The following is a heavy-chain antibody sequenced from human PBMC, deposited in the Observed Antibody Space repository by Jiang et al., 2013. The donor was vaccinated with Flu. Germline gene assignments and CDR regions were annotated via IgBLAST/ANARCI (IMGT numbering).Heavy chain of an antibody. CDR1: GGTFSSYA. CDR2: IIPILGIA. V-gene: IGHV1-69*04. CDR3: ARDIPVNRDGYNFDAFDI. J-gene: IGHJ3*02. Sequence: GAEVKKPGSSVKVSCKASGGTFSSYAISWVRQAPGQGLEWMGGIIPILGIANYAQKFQGRVTITADKSTSTAYMELSSLRSEDTAVYYCARDIPVNRDGYNFDAFDIWGQGTMVTVSS. D-gene: IGHD5-24*01.